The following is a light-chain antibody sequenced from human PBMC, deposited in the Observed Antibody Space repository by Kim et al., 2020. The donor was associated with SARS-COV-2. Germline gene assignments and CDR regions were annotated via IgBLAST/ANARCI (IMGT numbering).Light chain of an antibody. CDR2: SNK. V-gene: IGLV1-44*01. CDR3: AAWDDSLNGVV. J-gene: IGLJ2*01. Sequence: GQRDTLSCSGSNSNIGSNTVNWYQQLPGAAPKLLIYSNKQRPSGVPDRFSGSKSGTSTSLAITGLQSEDEADYYCAAWDDSLNGVVFGGGTQLTVL. CDR1: NSNIGSNT.